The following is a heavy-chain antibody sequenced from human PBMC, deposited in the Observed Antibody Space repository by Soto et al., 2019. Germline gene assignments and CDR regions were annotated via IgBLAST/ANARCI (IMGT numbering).Heavy chain of an antibody. V-gene: IGHV4-30-4*01. CDR1: GGSISSGDYY. D-gene: IGHD3-22*01. CDR2: IYYSGST. J-gene: IGHJ5*02. Sequence: QVQLQESCPGLVKPSQTLSLTCTVSGGSISSGDYYWIWIRQPPGKGLEWIGYIYYSGSTYYNPSLKSRVTISVDTSKNQFSLKLSSVTAADTAVYYCARVGAGDSFTTDVGWFDPWGQGTLVTVSS. CDR3: ARVGAGDSFTTDVGWFDP.